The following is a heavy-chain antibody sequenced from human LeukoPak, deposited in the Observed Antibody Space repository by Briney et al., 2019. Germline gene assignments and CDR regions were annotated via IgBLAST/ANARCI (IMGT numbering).Heavy chain of an antibody. CDR2: IIPNFGTA. V-gene: IGHV1-69*13. CDR3: AREWYDILTGKLNDY. D-gene: IGHD3-9*01. J-gene: IGHJ4*02. CDR1: GGTFSSYA. Sequence: SVKVSCKASGGTFSSYAISWVRQAPGQGLEWMGGIIPNFGTANYAQKFQGRVTITADESTSTAYMELSSLRSEDTAVYYCAREWYDILTGKLNDYWGQGTLVTVSS.